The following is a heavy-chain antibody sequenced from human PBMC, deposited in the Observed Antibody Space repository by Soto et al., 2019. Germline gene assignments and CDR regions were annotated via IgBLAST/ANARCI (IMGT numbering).Heavy chain of an antibody. D-gene: IGHD3-9*01. J-gene: IGHJ4*02. CDR3: ARYGPRDDILTVD. CDR1: GGSFSGYY. V-gene: IGHV4-34*01. CDR2: INHSGST. Sequence: SETLSLTCAVYGGSFSGYYWSWIRQPPGKGLEWIGEINHSGSTNYNPSLKSRVTISVDTSKNQFSLKLSSVTAADTAVYYCARYGPRDDILTVDWGQGALVTSPQ.